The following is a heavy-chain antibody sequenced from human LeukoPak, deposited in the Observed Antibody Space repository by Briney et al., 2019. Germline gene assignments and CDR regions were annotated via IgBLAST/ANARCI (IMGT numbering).Heavy chain of an antibody. CDR3: AKVIRGAAASYFDH. V-gene: IGHV3-30-3*01. CDR2: ISYDGSNK. CDR1: GFTFSSYA. D-gene: IGHD6-13*01. Sequence: GGSLRLSCAASGFTFSSYAMHWVRQAPGKGLEWVAVISYDGSNKYYADSVKGRFTISRDNSRNTLFLQMNSLRVDDTAVYYCAKVIRGAAASYFDHWGQGTLVTVSS. J-gene: IGHJ4*02.